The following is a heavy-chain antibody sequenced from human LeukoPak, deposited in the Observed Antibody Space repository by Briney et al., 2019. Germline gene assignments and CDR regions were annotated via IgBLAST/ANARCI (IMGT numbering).Heavy chain of an antibody. CDR3: AKHMRATNTYSFFGLDV. J-gene: IGHJ6*02. CDR2: INWNGGGT. CDR1: GFTFKDYG. V-gene: IGHV3-9*01. D-gene: IGHD1-26*01. Sequence: GGSLRLSCAATGFTFKDYGMHWVRQPPGNGLEWVSSINWNGGGTDYADSVKGRFTISRDNAKNSLYLQLSSLRPEDTALYYCAKHMRATNTYSFFGLDVWGQGTTVTVSS.